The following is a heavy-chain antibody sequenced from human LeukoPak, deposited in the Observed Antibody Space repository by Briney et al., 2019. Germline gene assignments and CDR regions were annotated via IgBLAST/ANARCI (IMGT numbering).Heavy chain of an antibody. D-gene: IGHD3-3*01. Sequence: GGSLRLSCAASGFTFSSYAMSWVRQASGKGLEWVSAISGSGGSTYYADSVKGRFTISRDNSKNTLYLQMNSLRAEDTAVYYCAKERLGSITIFGVAFDYWGQGTLVTVSS. CDR2: ISGSGGST. CDR3: AKERLGSITIFGVAFDY. J-gene: IGHJ4*02. CDR1: GFTFSSYA. V-gene: IGHV3-23*01.